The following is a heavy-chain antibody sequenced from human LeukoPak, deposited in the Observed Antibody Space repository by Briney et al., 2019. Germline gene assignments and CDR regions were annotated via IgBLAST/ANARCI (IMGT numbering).Heavy chain of an antibody. CDR3: ARAHSIAVAGTRIMGY. D-gene: IGHD6-19*01. CDR1: GYTFTSYY. J-gene: IGHJ4*02. V-gene: IGHV1-46*01. Sequence: ASVKVSCKASGYTFTSYYMHWARQAPGQGLEWMGIINPSGGSTSYAQKFQGRVTMTRDTSTSTVYMELSSLRSEDTAVYYCARAHSIAVAGTRIMGYWGQGTLVTVSS. CDR2: INPSGGST.